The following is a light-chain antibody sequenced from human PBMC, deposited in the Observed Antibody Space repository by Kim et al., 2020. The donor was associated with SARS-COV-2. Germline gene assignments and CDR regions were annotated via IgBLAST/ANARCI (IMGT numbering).Light chain of an antibody. V-gene: IGLV1-47*01. Sequence: GQRVTIPCSGSSSNIGSNYVYWYQQLPGTAPKLVIYRNNQRPSGVPDRFSGSKSGTSASLANSGLRSEDEAEYYCATWDDSLSGWVFGGGTQLTVL. J-gene: IGLJ3*02. CDR2: RNN. CDR1: SSNIGSNY. CDR3: ATWDDSLSGWV.